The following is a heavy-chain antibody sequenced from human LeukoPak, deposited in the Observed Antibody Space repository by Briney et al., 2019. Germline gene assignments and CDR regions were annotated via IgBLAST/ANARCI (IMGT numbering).Heavy chain of an antibody. J-gene: IGHJ4*02. CDR1: GFTFSSYW. V-gene: IGHV3-74*01. CDR2: INSDGSST. CDR3: ARDRGSVITDYEDRPLDY. Sequence: PGGSLRLSCAASGFTFSSYWMHWVRQAPGKGLVWVSRINSDGSSTSYADSVKGRFTISRDNAKNTLYLQMNSLRAEDTAVYYCARDRGSVITDYEDRPLDYWGQGTLVTVSS. D-gene: IGHD1-20*01.